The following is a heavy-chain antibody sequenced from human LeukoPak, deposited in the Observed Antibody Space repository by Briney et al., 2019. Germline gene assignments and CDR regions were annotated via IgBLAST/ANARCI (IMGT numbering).Heavy chain of an antibody. J-gene: IGHJ6*02. CDR1: GFTFSPYS. D-gene: IGHD3-3*01. Sequence: PGGSLRLSCQVSGFTFSPYSMNWLRQAPGKGLEWVSYISSGSNTIYYADSVKGRFTISRDNAKNSLYLQMNILRAEDTAVYYCARDGNYDYWSAQSAGDGVDVWGQGTTVTVSS. CDR2: ISSGSNTI. CDR3: ARDGNYDYWSAQSAGDGVDV. V-gene: IGHV3-48*01.